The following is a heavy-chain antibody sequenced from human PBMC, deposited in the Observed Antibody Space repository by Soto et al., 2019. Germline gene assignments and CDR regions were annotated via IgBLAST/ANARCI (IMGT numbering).Heavy chain of an antibody. J-gene: IGHJ6*02. D-gene: IGHD4-17*01. CDR3: AKNVGGSGDYPNRGMDV. CDR2: ISYDGSRK. V-gene: IGHV3-30-3*02. CDR1: GFPFSTRA. Sequence: VQLVESGGGLVKPGGSLRLSCAASGFPFSTRAIHWVRQAPGKGLEWVSVISYDGSRKYYADSVKGRFTISRDNSENRVYLQMNSLRAEDTAVYYCAKNVGGSGDYPNRGMDVWGQGTTVTVSS.